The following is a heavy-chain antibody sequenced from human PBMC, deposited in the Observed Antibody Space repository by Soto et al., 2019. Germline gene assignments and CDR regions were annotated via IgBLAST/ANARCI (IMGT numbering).Heavy chain of an antibody. CDR3: ASDPSNTSGSRIWFDA. CDR1: GYSFTKYG. J-gene: IGHJ5*02. Sequence: ASVKVSCKASGYSFTKYGISWVRQAPGQGLEWMGWISTYNGDTNYAQSLQGRVTMTTDTSTSTAYMELRSLRSDDTAVYYCASDPSNTSGSRIWFDAWGQGALVTVSS. V-gene: IGHV1-18*04. D-gene: IGHD5-12*01. CDR2: ISTYNGDT.